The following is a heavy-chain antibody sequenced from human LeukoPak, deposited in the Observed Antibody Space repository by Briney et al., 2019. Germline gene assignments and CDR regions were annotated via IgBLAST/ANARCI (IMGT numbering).Heavy chain of an antibody. Sequence: GGSLRLPCAASGFTFSSYWMHWVRHAPAKGLVGVSRIKSEGSTTSYADSVKGRFTISRDNAKNTLYLQMDTLSPEHTAVFYCGRVAYWLVPWGGGTRVGVSS. CDR2: IKSEGSTT. V-gene: IGHV3-74*01. CDR1: GFTFSSYW. CDR3: GRVAYWLVP. J-gene: IGHJ5*02.